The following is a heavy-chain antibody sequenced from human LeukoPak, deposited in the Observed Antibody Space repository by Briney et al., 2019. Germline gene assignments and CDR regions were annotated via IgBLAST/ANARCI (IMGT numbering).Heavy chain of an antibody. CDR1: GYTFTSYG. CDR2: ISPYNGNT. V-gene: IGHV1-18*01. CDR3: ARDAPFQPLTGYYWGRDYFDY. Sequence: ASVKVSCKASGYTFTSYGISWVRQAPGQGLEWMGWISPYNGNTNYAQRLQGRATMTTDISTSTAYMELTSLRSDDTAVYYCARDAPFQPLTGYYWGRDYFDYWGQGTLVTVSS. D-gene: IGHD3-9*01. J-gene: IGHJ4*02.